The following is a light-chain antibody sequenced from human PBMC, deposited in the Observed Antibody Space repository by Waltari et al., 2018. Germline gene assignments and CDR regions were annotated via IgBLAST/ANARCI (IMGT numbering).Light chain of an antibody. V-gene: IGLV2-14*01. CDR1: SSDVGGYNY. Sequence: QSALTQPASVSGSPGQSITISCTGTSSDVGGYNYVSWYQQHPGKAPQLLIFDVSNRPSGVSNRFSGSKSGNTASLTISGLQAEDESDYYCCSFTSRSTWVFGGGTKLTVL. J-gene: IGLJ3*02. CDR2: DVS. CDR3: CSFTSRSTWV.